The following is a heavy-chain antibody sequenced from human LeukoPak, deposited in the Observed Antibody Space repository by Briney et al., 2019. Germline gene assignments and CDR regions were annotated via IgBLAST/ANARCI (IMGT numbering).Heavy chain of an antibody. CDR1: SGSFSGYY. CDR3: ARVRPKYCSGGSCYSHYYYYMDV. J-gene: IGHJ6*03. Sequence: PSGTLSLTCAVYSGSFSGYYWSWIRQPPGKGLEWIGSIYYSGSTYYNPSLKSRVTISVDTSKNQFSLKLSSVTAADTAVYYCARVRPKYCSGGSCYSHYYYYMDVWGKGTTVTVSS. CDR2: IYYSGST. D-gene: IGHD2-15*01. V-gene: IGHV4-34*01.